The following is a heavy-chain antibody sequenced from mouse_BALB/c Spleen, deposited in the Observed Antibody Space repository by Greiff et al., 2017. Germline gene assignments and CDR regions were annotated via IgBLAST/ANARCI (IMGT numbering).Heavy chain of an antibody. J-gene: IGHJ1*01. CDR3: AREGLRRDWYFDV. CDR1: GFTFSSFG. V-gene: IGHV5-17*02. Sequence: EVKVEESGGGLVQPGGSRKLSCAASGFTFSSFGMHWVRQAPEKGLEWVAYISSGSSTIYYADTVKGRFTISRDNPKNTLFLQMTSLRSEDTATYYCAREGLRRDWYFDVWGAGTTVTVSS. CDR2: ISSGSSTI. D-gene: IGHD2-2*01.